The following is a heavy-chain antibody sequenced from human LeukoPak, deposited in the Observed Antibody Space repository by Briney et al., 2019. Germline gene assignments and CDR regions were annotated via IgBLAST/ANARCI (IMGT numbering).Heavy chain of an antibody. CDR2: INAANGNT. Sequence: ASVKVSCKASGYTFTSYGISWVRQAPGQRLEWMGWINAANGNTKYSQKFQGRVTITRDTSASTASMELSSLRSEDTAVYYCARGTDSSGYSPLGHWGQGTLVTVSS. V-gene: IGHV1-3*01. CDR3: ARGTDSSGYSPLGH. J-gene: IGHJ4*02. CDR1: GYTFTSYG. D-gene: IGHD3-22*01.